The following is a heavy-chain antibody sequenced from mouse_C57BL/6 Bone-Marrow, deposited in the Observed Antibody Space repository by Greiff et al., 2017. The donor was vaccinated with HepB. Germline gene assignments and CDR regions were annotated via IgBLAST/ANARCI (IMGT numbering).Heavy chain of an antibody. V-gene: IGHV2-6-1*01. D-gene: IGHD1-1*01. CDR2: IWSDGST. Sequence: VKLMESGPGLVAPSQSLSITCTVSGFSLTSYGVHWVRQPPGKGLEWLVVIWSDGSTNYNSALKSSLSISNVNSKSQVFLKMNSLQTYDTAMYYCARHDDYGSSYSFAYWGQGTLVTVSA. J-gene: IGHJ3*01. CDR3: ARHDDYGSSYSFAY. CDR1: GFSLTSYG.